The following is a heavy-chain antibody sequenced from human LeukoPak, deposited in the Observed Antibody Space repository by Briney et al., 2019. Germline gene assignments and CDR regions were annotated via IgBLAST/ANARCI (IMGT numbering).Heavy chain of an antibody. CDR1: GFTFSSYA. V-gene: IGHV3-23*01. D-gene: IGHD6-19*01. Sequence: GGSLRLSCAASGFTFSSYAMSWVRQAPGKGLEWVSAISGSGGSTYYADSVKGRFTISRDNAKNSLYLQMNSLRAEDTAVYYCARAGIAVAGPLDYWGQGTLVTVSS. CDR2: ISGSGGST. CDR3: ARAGIAVAGPLDY. J-gene: IGHJ4*02.